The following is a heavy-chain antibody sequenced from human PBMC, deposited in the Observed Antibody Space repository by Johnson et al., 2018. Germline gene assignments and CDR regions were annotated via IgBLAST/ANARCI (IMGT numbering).Heavy chain of an antibody. V-gene: IGHV3-74*01. CDR2: MNTDGSTI. J-gene: IGHJ3*01. CDR3: ARDKGSGSYSGPSF. Sequence: VQLQESGGGLVQPGGSLRLSCAASGFTFSSYWMHWVRQAPGKGLVWVSRMNTDGSTINYADSVKGRFTISRDNSKNTLYLQMNSLRAGDTAVYYCARDKGSGSYSGPSFWGQGTMVTVSS. CDR1: GFTFSSYW. D-gene: IGHD3-10*01.